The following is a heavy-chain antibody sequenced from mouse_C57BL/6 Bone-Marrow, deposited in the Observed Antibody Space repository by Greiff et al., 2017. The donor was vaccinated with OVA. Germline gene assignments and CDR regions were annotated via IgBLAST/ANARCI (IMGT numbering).Heavy chain of an antibody. D-gene: IGHD2-3*01. J-gene: IGHJ3*01. CDR2: IYPRSGNT. Sequence: VMLVESGAELARPGASVKLSCKASGYTFTSYGISWVKQRTGQGLEWIGEIYPRSGNTYYNEKFKGKATLTADKSSSTAYMELRSLTSEDSAVYFCARGGWLLSFAYWGQGTLVTVSA. V-gene: IGHV1-81*01. CDR3: ARGGWLLSFAY. CDR1: GYTFTSYG.